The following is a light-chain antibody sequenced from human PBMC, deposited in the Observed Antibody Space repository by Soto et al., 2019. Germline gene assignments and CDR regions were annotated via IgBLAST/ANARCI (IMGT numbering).Light chain of an antibody. CDR3: QQYEAYSRT. CDR2: KAS. CDR1: QSISSW. J-gene: IGKJ1*01. Sequence: DIQMTESPCTRSASVGDRVTISCRASQSISSWLAWYQQKPGKAPKLLIYKASSLESGVPSRFSGSGSGTEFTLTISSLQPDDFATYYCQQYEAYSRTFGPGTKVDIK. V-gene: IGKV1-5*03.